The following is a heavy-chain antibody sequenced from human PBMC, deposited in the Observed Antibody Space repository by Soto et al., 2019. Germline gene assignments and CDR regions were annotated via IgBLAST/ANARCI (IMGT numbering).Heavy chain of an antibody. CDR2: ISGGGDTT. CDR1: GFTFNNYA. CDR3: AKGRGGSGSLTPRVDF. D-gene: IGHD3-10*01. V-gene: IGHV3-23*01. J-gene: IGHJ4*02. Sequence: EVQLLESGGGLVQPGGSLRLSCAASGFTFNNYAMTWVRQAPGKGLEWVSAISGGGDTTSYADSVKGRFTVSREGSKHTLHLQMSSLRAEATALYYCAKGRGGSGSLTPRVDFWGQGTLVTVSS.